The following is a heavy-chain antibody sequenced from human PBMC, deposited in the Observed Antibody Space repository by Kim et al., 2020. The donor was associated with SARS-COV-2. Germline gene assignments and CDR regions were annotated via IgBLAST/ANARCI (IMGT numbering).Heavy chain of an antibody. V-gene: IGHV3-49*03. CDR3: TSGPYYYDSAAYYHAY. Sequence: GGSLRLSCTTSGLNFGDYAMSWFRQAPGKGLEWVAFIRSKRYGETTEYAASVKGRFTISRDDSKRIAYLQMNGLKTEDTAVYYCTSGPYYYDSAAYYHAYWGQGTLVTVSS. CDR1: GLNFGDYA. D-gene: IGHD3-22*01. CDR2: IRSKRYGETT. J-gene: IGHJ4*02.